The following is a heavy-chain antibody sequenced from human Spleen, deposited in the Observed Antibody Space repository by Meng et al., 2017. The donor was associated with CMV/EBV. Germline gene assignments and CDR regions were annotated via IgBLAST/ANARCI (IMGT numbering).Heavy chain of an antibody. CDR1: GGTFSSYA. CDR3: ARGQSSTSCYSH. CDR2: IIPIFGTA. J-gene: IGHJ4*02. V-gene: IGHV1-69*05. Sequence: VKVSCKASGGTFSSYAISWVRQAPGQGLEWMGGIIPIFGTANYAQKFQGRVTITTDESTSTAYMELSSLRSEDTAVYYCARGQSSTSCYSHWGQGTLVTVSS. D-gene: IGHD2-2*01.